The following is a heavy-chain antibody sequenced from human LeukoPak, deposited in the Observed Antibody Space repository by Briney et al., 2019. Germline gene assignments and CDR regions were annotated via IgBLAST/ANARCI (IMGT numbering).Heavy chain of an antibody. V-gene: IGHV4-59*11. J-gene: IGHJ5*02. CDR3: ARNAQPNVQDNWFDP. Sequence: SETLSLTCTVSGGSISSLYWSWIRQPPGQVLEWIGYIYYSGNTNYNPSLKSRVTISVDTSKNQFSLKLSSVTAADTAVYYCARNAQPNVQDNWFDPWGQGTLVTVSS. CDR1: GGSISSLY. D-gene: IGHD1-1*01. CDR2: IYYSGNT.